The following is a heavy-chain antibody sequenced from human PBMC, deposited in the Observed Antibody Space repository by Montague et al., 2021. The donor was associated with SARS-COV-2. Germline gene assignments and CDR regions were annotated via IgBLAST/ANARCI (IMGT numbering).Heavy chain of an antibody. CDR3: ARATLGICMIVVVITAIDYSSDY. J-gene: IGHJ4*02. Sequence: SETLSLTCAVYGGSFSGYYWSWIRQPPGKGLEWIGEIHHSGSTNYNPSLKSRVTMSVDTSKNQFSLKLSSVTAADTAVYYCARATLGICMIVVVITAIDYSSDYWGQGILVTVSS. V-gene: IGHV4-34*01. CDR1: GGSFSGYY. D-gene: IGHD3-22*01. CDR2: IHHSGST.